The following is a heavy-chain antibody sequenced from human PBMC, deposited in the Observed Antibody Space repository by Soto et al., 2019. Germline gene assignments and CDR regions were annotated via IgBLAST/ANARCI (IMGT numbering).Heavy chain of an antibody. CDR1: GFTFSSYS. Sequence: GSLRLSCAASGFTFSSYSMNWVRQAPGKGLEWVSSISSSSSYIYYADSVKGRFTISRDNAKNSLYLQMNSLRAEDTAVYYCASFDGDYYYGSGSYPAECYYYMDVWRKGTTVTVSS. CDR3: ASFDGDYYYGSGSYPAECYYYMDV. J-gene: IGHJ6*03. CDR2: ISSSSSYI. V-gene: IGHV3-21*01. D-gene: IGHD3-10*01.